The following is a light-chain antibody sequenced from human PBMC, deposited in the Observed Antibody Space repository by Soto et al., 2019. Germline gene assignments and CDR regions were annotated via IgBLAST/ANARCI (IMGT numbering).Light chain of an antibody. Sequence: IVLTQSPATLSLSPGERATLSCRASQSVSSYLAWYQQKPGQAPRLLIYGASTRATGIPARFSGSGSGTEFTLTISSLQSEDFAVYYCQQYYNWPPITFGQGTRLEIK. CDR2: GAS. V-gene: IGKV3-15*01. J-gene: IGKJ5*01. CDR1: QSVSSY. CDR3: QQYYNWPPIT.